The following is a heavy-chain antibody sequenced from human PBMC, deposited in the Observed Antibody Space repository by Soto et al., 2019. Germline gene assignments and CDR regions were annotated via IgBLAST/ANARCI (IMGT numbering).Heavy chain of an antibody. CDR2: INHSGST. J-gene: IGHJ4*02. Sequence: PSETLSLTCAVYGGSFSGYYWSWIRQPPGKGLEWIGEINHSGSTNYNPSLKSRVTISVDTSKNQFSLKLSSVTAADTAVYYCARGVGYPMILFDYWGQGTLVTVSS. V-gene: IGHV4-34*01. CDR3: ARGVGYPMILFDY. CDR1: GGSFSGYY. D-gene: IGHD3-16*02.